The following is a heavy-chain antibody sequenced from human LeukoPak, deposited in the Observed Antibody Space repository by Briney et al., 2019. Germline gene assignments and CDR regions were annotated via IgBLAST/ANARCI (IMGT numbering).Heavy chain of an antibody. CDR1: GGSISSYY. D-gene: IGHD2-2*02. V-gene: IGHV4-59*01. CDR2: IYYSGDT. CDR3: ARGTGRYSNPLV. J-gene: IGHJ4*02. Sequence: SETLSLTCTVSGGSISSYYWSWLRQPPGKGLEGIGDIYYSGDTNYTPSLTSRVTISVDTSKNQFSLKLNSVTAADTAVYYCARGTGRYSNPLVWGPGTLVTVSS.